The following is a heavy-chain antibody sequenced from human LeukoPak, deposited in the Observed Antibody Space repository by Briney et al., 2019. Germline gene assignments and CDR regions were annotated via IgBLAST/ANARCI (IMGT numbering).Heavy chain of an antibody. J-gene: IGHJ4*02. CDR3: ARRLRFAEGAYFDY. V-gene: IGHV5-51*01. Sequence: NHGESLKISCKGSGYSFTSYWIGWVRQMPGKGLEWMGIIYPGDSDTAYSPSFQGQVTISADKSISTAYLQWSSLKASDTGIYYCARRLRFAEGAYFDYWGQGTLVTVSS. CDR2: IYPGDSDT. D-gene: IGHD3-16*01. CDR1: GYSFTSYW.